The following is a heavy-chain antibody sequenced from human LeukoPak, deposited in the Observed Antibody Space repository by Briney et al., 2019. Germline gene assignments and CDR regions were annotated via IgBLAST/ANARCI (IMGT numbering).Heavy chain of an antibody. CDR3: ARGLSPLTIFGVAYWFDP. D-gene: IGHD3-3*01. V-gene: IGHV4-4*02. CDR1: GGSVSHSNW. CDR2: INHSGST. J-gene: IGHJ5*02. Sequence: PSETLSLTCAVSGGSVSHSNWWTWVRQSPGKGLEWIGEINHSGSTNYNPSLKSRVTISVDTSKNQLSLKLSSVTAADTAVYYCARGLSPLTIFGVAYWFDPWGQGTLVTVSS.